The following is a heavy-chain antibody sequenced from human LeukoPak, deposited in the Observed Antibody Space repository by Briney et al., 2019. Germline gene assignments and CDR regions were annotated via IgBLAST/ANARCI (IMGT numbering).Heavy chain of an antibody. CDR1: GGSFSGYY. V-gene: IGHV4-34*01. CDR3: ARDIYYDSSGYYGSVY. CDR2: INHSGST. D-gene: IGHD3-22*01. Sequence: PSETLSLTCAVYGGSFSGYYWSWIRQPPGKGLEWIGEINHSGSTNYNPSLKSRVTISVDTSKNQFSLKLSSVTAADTAVYYCARDIYYDSSGYYGSVYWGQGTLVTVSS. J-gene: IGHJ4*02.